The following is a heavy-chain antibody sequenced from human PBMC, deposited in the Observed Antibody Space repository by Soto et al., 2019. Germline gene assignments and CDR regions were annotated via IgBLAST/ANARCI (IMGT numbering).Heavy chain of an antibody. CDR3: AKTYSSGRGAFDV. CDR2: ISSGGSTI. Sequence: EVQLVESGGGLVQPGGSLRLSCAASGFTFSSYSMNWVRQAPGKGLAWVSYISSGGSTIYYADSVKGRFTISRDNAQNPLYLQKNSLRAEDTAVYYCAKTYSSGRGAFDVWGQGTMVTVSS. D-gene: IGHD6-19*01. J-gene: IGHJ3*01. CDR1: GFTFSSYS. V-gene: IGHV3-48*01.